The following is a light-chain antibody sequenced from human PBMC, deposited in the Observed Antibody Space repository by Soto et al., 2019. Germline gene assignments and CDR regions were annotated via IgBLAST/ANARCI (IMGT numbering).Light chain of an antibody. CDR1: NSNIGVSY. V-gene: IGLV1-47*01. Sequence: QSVLTQPASVSGTPGQRVTLSCSGGNSNIGVSYVYWYQHFPGAAPKLLMSRTHQRPSGVPDRFSGSKSGTSASLAISGLRSEDEADYYCAAWDDSLRAYVFGTGTKLTVL. CDR3: AAWDDSLRAYV. CDR2: RTH. J-gene: IGLJ1*01.